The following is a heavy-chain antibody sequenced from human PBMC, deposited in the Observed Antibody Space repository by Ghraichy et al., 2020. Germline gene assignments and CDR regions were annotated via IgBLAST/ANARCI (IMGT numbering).Heavy chain of an antibody. CDR3: ARGSRVVRFYYYDGMDV. CDR2: ITSSTRTI. Sequence: GGSLRLSCVGSGFTFSSYSMNWVRQAPGKGLEWVSYITSSTRTISYADSVKGRFTISRDNAQNSLYLQMNNLRDEDTAIYYCARGSRVVRFYYYDGMDVWGQGTTVTVSS. V-gene: IGHV3-48*02. D-gene: IGHD4-23*01. J-gene: IGHJ6*02. CDR1: GFTFSSYS.